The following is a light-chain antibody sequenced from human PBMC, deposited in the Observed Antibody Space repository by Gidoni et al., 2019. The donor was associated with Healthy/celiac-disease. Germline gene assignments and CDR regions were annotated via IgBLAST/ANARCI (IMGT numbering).Light chain of an antibody. Sequence: QSVLTQPPSVSGAPGQRVTISCTGSSSNIGTSYDVHWYQQFPGTAPKLLIYSNNNRPSGVPGRFSGSKSGTSASLAITGLQAEDEADYYCQSYDSSLNGVVFGGGTKLTVL. CDR3: QSYDSSLNGVV. CDR2: SNN. V-gene: IGLV1-40*01. CDR1: SSNIGTSYD. J-gene: IGLJ2*01.